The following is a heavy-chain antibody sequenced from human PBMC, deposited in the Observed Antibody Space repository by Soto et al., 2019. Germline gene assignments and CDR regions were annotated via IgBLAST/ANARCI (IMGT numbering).Heavy chain of an antibody. Sequence: EVQLLESGGGLVQPGGSLRLSCAASGFTVSSYAMSWVRQSPGKGLEWVAAIRGSGNRIYYADSVKGRFTIYRDNSKNTLYVHIDKLRADDTAVDYCARYSGEYESKPDGDWGQGTLVTVSS. D-gene: IGHD2-21*01. CDR2: IRGSGNRI. CDR3: ARYSGEYESKPDGD. V-gene: IGHV3-23*01. CDR1: GFTVSSYA. J-gene: IGHJ4*02.